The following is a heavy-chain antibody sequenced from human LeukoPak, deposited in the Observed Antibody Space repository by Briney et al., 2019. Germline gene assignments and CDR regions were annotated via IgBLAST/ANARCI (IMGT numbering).Heavy chain of an antibody. J-gene: IGHJ4*02. V-gene: IGHV4-39*01. CDR3: ARRSLYSSPR. CDR2: FYYGGTT. Sequence: SETLSLTCTVSDDSISSSSYYWAWIRQPPGKGLEWIGSFYYGGTTHYSPSLKSRVTVAVDTSRNQFSLRLSPVGAEDTAVYCARRSLYSSPRWGQGTLVTVSS. CDR1: DDSISSSSYY. D-gene: IGHD4-11*01.